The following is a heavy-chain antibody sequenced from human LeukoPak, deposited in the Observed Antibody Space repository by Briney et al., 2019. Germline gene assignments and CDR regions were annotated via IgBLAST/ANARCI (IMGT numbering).Heavy chain of an antibody. CDR2: IYYSGST. CDR3: ARVYGSGYDFRGAFDI. Sequence: PGGSLRLSCAASGFIFSDYAMSWIRQPPGKGLEWIGYIYYSGSTNYNPSLKSRVTISVDTSKNQFSLKLSSVTAADTAVYYCARVYGSGYDFRGAFDIWGQGTMVTVSS. CDR1: GFIFSDYA. V-gene: IGHV4-59*01. D-gene: IGHD5-12*01. J-gene: IGHJ3*02.